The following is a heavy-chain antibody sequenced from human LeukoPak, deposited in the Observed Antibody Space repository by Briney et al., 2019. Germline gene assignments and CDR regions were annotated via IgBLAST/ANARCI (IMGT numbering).Heavy chain of an antibody. V-gene: IGHV4-38-2*01. J-gene: IGHJ4*02. CDR3: ARPSVLTGDPDY. Sequence: SETLSLTCVVSGYSISSGYYWGWIRQPPGKGLEWIGNIYHSGTTYYNPSLKSRVTISVDTSRNQFSLKLTSVTPADTAVYYRARPSVLTGDPDYWGQGNLVTVSS. CDR1: GYSISSGYY. D-gene: IGHD1-14*01. CDR2: IYHSGTT.